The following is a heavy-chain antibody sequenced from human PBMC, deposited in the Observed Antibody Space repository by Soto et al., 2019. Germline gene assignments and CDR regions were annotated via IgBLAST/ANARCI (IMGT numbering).Heavy chain of an antibody. J-gene: IGHJ4*02. CDR3: ATLPPPIVVPILPIPS. Sequence: QVQLRQSGPRLARPSGTLSLTCVVSGDSISSTHWWTWVRQTPGTGLEWIGEVYHTGSTNYNPSLMTPVTISLAKSNNPFSLTLKSLTAADTAVYYCATLPPPIVVPILPIPSWCQGTQVTVSS. CDR1: GDSISSTHW. V-gene: IGHV4-4*02. D-gene: IGHD2-21*01. CDR2: VYHTGST.